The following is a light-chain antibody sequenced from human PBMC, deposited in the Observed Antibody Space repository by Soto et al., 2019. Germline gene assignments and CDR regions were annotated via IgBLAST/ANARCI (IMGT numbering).Light chain of an antibody. J-gene: IGKJ5*01. Sequence: EVVMTQSQATLSVSPGENATLSFRASQSVSSNLAWYQQKHGQAPRLLIYGASTRATGIPARFSGSGSGTEFTLTISSLQSEDFAVYYCQQYDNWPPITFGQGTRLEIK. CDR1: QSVSSN. CDR2: GAS. CDR3: QQYDNWPPIT. V-gene: IGKV3-15*01.